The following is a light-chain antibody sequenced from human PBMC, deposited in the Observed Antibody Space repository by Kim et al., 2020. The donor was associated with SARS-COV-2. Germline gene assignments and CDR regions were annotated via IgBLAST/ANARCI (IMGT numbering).Light chain of an antibody. CDR3: SAWDFSLNGWV. CDR1: SNNVGNQG. V-gene: IGLV10-54*01. CDR2: RDN. J-gene: IGLJ3*02. Sequence: SQTATPTCTGNSNNVGNQGSAWLQQHQGHPPKLLSYRDNSRPSGISERLSASRSGNTASLTITGLQPEDEADYYCSAWDFSLNGWVFGGGTQLTVL.